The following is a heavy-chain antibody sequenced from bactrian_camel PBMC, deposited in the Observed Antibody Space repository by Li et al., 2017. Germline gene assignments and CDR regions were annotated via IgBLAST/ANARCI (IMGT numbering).Heavy chain of an antibody. CDR2: MGADGGTT. CDR1: GFIFSADH. CDR3: VTPRAGG. J-gene: IGHJ4*01. Sequence: VQLVESGGGLVQPGKALKLSCAASGFIFSADHMNWIRQAPGKGLESVSSMGADGGTTYYTDSVKGRFTVSRDNAKNTMYLQMNSLKSEDTAVYYCVTPRAGGWGQGTQVTVS. V-gene: IGHV3S40*01.